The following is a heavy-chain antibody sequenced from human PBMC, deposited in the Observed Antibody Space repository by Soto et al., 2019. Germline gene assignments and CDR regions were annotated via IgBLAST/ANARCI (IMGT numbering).Heavy chain of an antibody. CDR1: GFTFSSYA. J-gene: IGHJ4*02. CDR2: ISGSGGST. Sequence: GSLRLSCAASGFTFSSYAMSWVRQAPGKGLEWVSAISGSGGSTYYADSVKGRFTISRDNSKSTLYLQMNSLRAEDTAVYYCAKAHSSSWSYFDSWGQGTLVTVSS. D-gene: IGHD6-13*01. CDR3: AKAHSSSWSYFDS. V-gene: IGHV3-23*01.